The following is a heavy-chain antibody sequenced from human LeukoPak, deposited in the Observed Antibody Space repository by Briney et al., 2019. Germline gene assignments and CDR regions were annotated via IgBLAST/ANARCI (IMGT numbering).Heavy chain of an antibody. D-gene: IGHD3-3*01. Sequence: SVKVSCKASGGTFSSYAISWVRQAPGQGLEWMGGIIPIFGTANYAQKFQGRVTITTDESTSTVYMELSSLRSEDTAVYYCATPYDFWSGYSLWGQGTLVTVSS. J-gene: IGHJ4*02. CDR2: IIPIFGTA. CDR3: ATPYDFWSGYSL. V-gene: IGHV1-69*05. CDR1: GGTFSSYA.